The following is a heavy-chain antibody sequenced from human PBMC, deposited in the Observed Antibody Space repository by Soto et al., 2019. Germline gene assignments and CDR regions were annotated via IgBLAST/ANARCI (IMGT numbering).Heavy chain of an antibody. CDR3: TVIRFGDLYYYYYALDV. D-gene: IGHD3-10*01. J-gene: IGHJ6*02. CDR2: IKSKSDGGTT. Sequence: LRLSCAASGLIFNNAWMNWVRQAPGKGLEWVGLIKSKSDGGTTDFAAPVKGRFSISRDDSRNTLYLQMNSLKTEDTAVYYCTVIRFGDLYYYYYALDVWGQGTTVTVSS. CDR1: GLIFNNAW. V-gene: IGHV3-15*07.